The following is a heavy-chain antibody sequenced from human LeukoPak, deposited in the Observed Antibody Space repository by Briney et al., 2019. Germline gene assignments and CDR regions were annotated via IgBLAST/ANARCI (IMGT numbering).Heavy chain of an antibody. D-gene: IGHD2-2*01. Sequence: ASVKVSCKASGYTFTSYGISWVRQAPGQGLEWMGWISAYNGNTNYAQKLQGRVTMTTDASTSTVYMDLRSLRSDDTAVYYCARGGGYCSSTSCLKIAFDIWGQGTMVTVSS. J-gene: IGHJ3*02. CDR3: ARGGGYCSSTSCLKIAFDI. CDR2: ISAYNGNT. CDR1: GYTFTSYG. V-gene: IGHV1-18*01.